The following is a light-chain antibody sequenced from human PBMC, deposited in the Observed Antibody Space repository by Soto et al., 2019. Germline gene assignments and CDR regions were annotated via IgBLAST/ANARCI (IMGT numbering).Light chain of an antibody. CDR1: QSVSSTY. CDR3: QQYGSSPRT. CDR2: GAS. V-gene: IGKV3-20*01. J-gene: IGKJ1*01. Sequence: IVLTQSPGTLSLSPGERATLSCRASQSVSSTYLAWYQLKPGQAPRLLMYGASSRATGIPDRFSGSGSGTDFTLTISRLDPEDFEVYFCQQYGSSPRTFGQGTKVDIK.